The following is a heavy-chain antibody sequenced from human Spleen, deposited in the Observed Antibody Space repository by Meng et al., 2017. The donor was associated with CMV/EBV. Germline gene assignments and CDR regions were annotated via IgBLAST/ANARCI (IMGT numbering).Heavy chain of an antibody. V-gene: IGHV1-2*02. J-gene: IGHJ5*02. CDR3: ATFSRSGLDP. CDR2: MNCNTGDT. CDR1: GYNVTKYD. Sequence: ASGYNVTKYDIHWVRQAPGQGLEWMGWMNCNTGDTHYAQRFQGRVTMTRDTSINTAYMEVSSLRSDDTAVYYCATFSRSGLDPWGQGTLVTVSS. D-gene: IGHD6-13*01.